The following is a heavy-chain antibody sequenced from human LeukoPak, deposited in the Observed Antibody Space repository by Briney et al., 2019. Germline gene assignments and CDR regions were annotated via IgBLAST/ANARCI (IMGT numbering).Heavy chain of an antibody. V-gene: IGHV4-59*01. Sequence: SETLSLTCIVSGGSISIYYWNWIRQPPGKGLEWIGYIYNSGSTDYNPSLKRRVTLSADTSENQFSLKLTSVTAADTAVYYCARDRELGSWGQGILVTVSS. CDR3: ARDRELGS. CDR2: IYNSGST. D-gene: IGHD3-16*01. J-gene: IGHJ5*02. CDR1: GGSISIYY.